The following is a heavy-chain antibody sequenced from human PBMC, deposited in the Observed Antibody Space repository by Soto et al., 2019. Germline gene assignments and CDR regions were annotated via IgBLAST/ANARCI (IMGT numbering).Heavy chain of an antibody. CDR1: GGSISSGSYY. V-gene: IGHV4-39*01. D-gene: IGHD3-3*01. J-gene: IGHJ6*02. Sequence: SETLSLTCAVSGGSISSGSYYWVWIRQPPVKVLEWIGSIYYSGSTYYNPSLKSRVTISVDTSKNQFSLKLSSVTAADTAVYYCARRSEWLLPNYYYYYGMDVWGQGTTVT. CDR3: ARRSEWLLPNYYYYYGMDV. CDR2: IYYSGST.